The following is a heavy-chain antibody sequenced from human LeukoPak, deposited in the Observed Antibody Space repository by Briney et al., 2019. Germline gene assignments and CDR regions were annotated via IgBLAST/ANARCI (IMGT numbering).Heavy chain of an antibody. D-gene: IGHD3-22*01. J-gene: IGHJ4*02. CDR3: AYDSSAYLSWFHY. V-gene: IGHV3-7*01. CDR2: IKQDGSEK. Sequence: XVRQAPXKGLXWVANIKQDGSEKYYVDSVKGRFTISRDNAKNSLYLQMNSLRAEDTAVYYCAYDSSAYLSWFHYWGQGTLVTVSS.